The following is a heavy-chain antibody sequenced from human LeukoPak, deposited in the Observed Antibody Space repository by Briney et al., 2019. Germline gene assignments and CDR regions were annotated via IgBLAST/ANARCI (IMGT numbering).Heavy chain of an antibody. Sequence: SETLSLTCTVSGDSISRYYWSWIRQPAGKGLEWIGRIYNGGIITYNPSLKSRVTMSIDTSNNQFSLRLRFVTAADTAVYYCARDSGTTGEVKFDPWGQGILVTVSS. J-gene: IGHJ5*02. CDR3: ARDSGTTGEVKFDP. V-gene: IGHV4-4*07. D-gene: IGHD3-10*01. CDR2: IYNGGII. CDR1: GDSISRYY.